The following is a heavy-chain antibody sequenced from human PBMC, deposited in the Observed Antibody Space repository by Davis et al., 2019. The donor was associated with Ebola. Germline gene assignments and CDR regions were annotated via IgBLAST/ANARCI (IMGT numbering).Heavy chain of an antibody. CDR2: ISYDGSNK. CDR1: GFTFSSYA. J-gene: IGHJ6*04. D-gene: IGHD2-2*01. Sequence: PGGSLRLSCAASGFTFSSYAMHWVRQAPGKGLEWVAVISYDGSNKYYADSVKGRFTISRDNSKNTLYLQMNSLRAEDTAVYYCAREGTRYCSSTSCYRDGYYYGMDVWGKGTTVTVSS. V-gene: IGHV3-30-3*01. CDR3: AREGTRYCSSTSCYRDGYYYGMDV.